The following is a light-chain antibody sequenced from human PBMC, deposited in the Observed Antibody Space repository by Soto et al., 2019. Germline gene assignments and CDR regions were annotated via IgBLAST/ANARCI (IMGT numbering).Light chain of an antibody. CDR1: QSVSSSY. J-gene: IGKJ1*01. CDR3: QQYGNSRWT. V-gene: IGKV3-20*01. Sequence: EIVLTQSPDTLSLSPGKRATLSCRASQSVSSSYLAWYQQTPGQAPRLLIYGTSNRATGIPDRFSGSGSGTDFTLTISRLEPEDFAVYYCQQYGNSRWTFGQGTKVDIK. CDR2: GTS.